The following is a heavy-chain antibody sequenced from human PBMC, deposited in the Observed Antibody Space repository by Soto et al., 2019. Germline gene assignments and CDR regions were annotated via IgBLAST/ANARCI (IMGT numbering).Heavy chain of an antibody. V-gene: IGHV1-58*01. D-gene: IGHD3-16*02. J-gene: IGHJ4*02. CDR1: GFTFTSSA. CDR2: IVVGSGNT. CDR3: AARSDYDYVWGSYRYTETLPDY. Sequence: QMQLVQSGPEVKKPGTSVKVSCKASGFTFTSSAVQWVRQARGQRLEWIGWIVVGSGNTNYAQKFQESVTITRDMSTSTAYMELSSLRSEDTAVYYCAARSDYDYVWGSYRYTETLPDYWGQGTLVTVSS.